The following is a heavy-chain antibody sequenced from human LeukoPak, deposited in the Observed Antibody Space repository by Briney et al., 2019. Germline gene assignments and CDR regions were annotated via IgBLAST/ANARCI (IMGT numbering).Heavy chain of an antibody. J-gene: IGHJ4*02. CDR3: ARVGIAAARGYFDY. D-gene: IGHD6-13*01. V-gene: IGHV1-8*01. Sequence: ASVKVSCKASGYTFTSYDVNWVRQATGQGLEWMGWMSPNSGDTGYAQKFQGRVTITADESTSTAYMELSSLRSEDTAVYYCARVGIAAARGYFDYWGQGTLVTVSS. CDR2: MSPNSGDT. CDR1: GYTFTSYD.